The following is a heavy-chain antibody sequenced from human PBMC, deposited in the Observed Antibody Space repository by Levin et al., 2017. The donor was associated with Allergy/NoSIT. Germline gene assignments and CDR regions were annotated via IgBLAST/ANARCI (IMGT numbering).Heavy chain of an antibody. CDR3: ARVGREDTYGYKGYGYYGMDV. V-gene: IGHV3-30*04. CDR1: GFTFSTYA. D-gene: IGHD5-18*01. CDR2: IAYNGLSK. Sequence: GGSLRLSCAASGFTFSTYAMHWVRQTPGKGLEWLAVIAYNGLSKYYADSAKGRFTISRDNSKNTLHLQMDSLRGEDTAVYYCARVGREDTYGYKGYGYYGMDVWGQGTTVTVSS. J-gene: IGHJ6*02.